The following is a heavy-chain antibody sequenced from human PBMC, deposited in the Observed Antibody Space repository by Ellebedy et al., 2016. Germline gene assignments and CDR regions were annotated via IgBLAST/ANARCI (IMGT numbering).Heavy chain of an antibody. CDR1: GFDFGGYA. Sequence: GGSLRLSCTGSGFDFGGYAVHWIRQAPDKGLEWLAVLSHDGRDERYADSVKGRFTMSRDNTQNTAHLQMNSLRRADTALYYCARDGGGWETVRPDYWGLGTLVTVSS. V-gene: IGHV3-30*04. D-gene: IGHD1-26*01. J-gene: IGHJ4*02. CDR2: LSHDGRDE. CDR3: ARDGGGWETVRPDY.